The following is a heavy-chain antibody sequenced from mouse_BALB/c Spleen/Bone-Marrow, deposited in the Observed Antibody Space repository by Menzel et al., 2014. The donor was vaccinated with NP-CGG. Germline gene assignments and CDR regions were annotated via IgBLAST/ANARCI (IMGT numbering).Heavy chain of an antibody. CDR1: GYTFTSYW. Sequence: QVQLKESGAELVKPGASVKLSCKASGYTFTSYWMHWVKQRPGQGLEWIGEIDPSDSYTNYNQKFKDKATLTVDKSSSTAYLQLSSPTSEDSAVYYCARRDNAPFAYWGQGTLVTVSA. D-gene: IGHD1-3*01. J-gene: IGHJ3*01. CDR2: IDPSDSYT. CDR3: ARRDNAPFAY. V-gene: IGHV1-69*02.